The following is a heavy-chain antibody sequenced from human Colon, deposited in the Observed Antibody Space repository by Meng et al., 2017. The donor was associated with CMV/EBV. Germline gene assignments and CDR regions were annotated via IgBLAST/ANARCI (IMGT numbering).Heavy chain of an antibody. D-gene: IGHD5-12*01. CDR1: GYTFTSYD. CDR2: MNPNSGNT. Sequence: SGYTFTSYDINWVRQATGQGLEWMGWMNPNSGNTGYAQKFQGRVTMTRNTAISTAYMELSSLTSEDTAVFYCARAREVGYSAYDYYDFWGQGTLVTVSS. J-gene: IGHJ4*02. V-gene: IGHV1-8*01. CDR3: ARAREVGYSAYDYYDF.